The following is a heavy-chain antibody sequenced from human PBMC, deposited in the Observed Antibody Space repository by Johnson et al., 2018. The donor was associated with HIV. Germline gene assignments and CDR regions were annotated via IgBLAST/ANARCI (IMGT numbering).Heavy chain of an antibody. CDR2: ISYDGSNK. Sequence: QVQLVESGGGVVQPGRSLRLSCATSGFTFSSYAMHWVRQAPGKGLEWVAVISYDGSNKYYADSVKGRFTISRDNSKNTLYLQMNSLRAEDTALYYCARVSRYCSGGSCLDAFDIWGQGTMVTVSS. CDR1: GFTFSSYA. J-gene: IGHJ3*02. D-gene: IGHD2-15*01. V-gene: IGHV3-30*04. CDR3: ARVSRYCSGGSCLDAFDI.